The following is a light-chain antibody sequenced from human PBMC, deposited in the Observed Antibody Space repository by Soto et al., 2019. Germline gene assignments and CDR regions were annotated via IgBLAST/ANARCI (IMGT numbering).Light chain of an antibody. CDR2: ATS. J-gene: IGKJ2*01. Sequence: DIQMTQSPSAMAASVGDRVTITCRASQGISNSLAWFQQKPGNVPRRLIYATSTLQSGVPSRFSGSGSGTEFTLAISSLQTEDFATYYCLQHNTFPYTFGQGTKLEIK. CDR1: QGISNS. CDR3: LQHNTFPYT. V-gene: IGKV1-17*03.